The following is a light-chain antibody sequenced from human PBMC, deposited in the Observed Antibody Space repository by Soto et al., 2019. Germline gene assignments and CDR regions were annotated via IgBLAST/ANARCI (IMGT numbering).Light chain of an antibody. J-gene: IGKJ1*01. Sequence: EIVLTQSPGTLSLSPGERATLSCRASHSVGSSHLAWYQQKPGQAPRLLIYGASSSATGVPDRFSGSGSGTDFTLTISRLEPEDSAVYYCQQYAGWTFGKGTKVEIK. CDR2: GAS. CDR1: HSVGSSH. V-gene: IGKV3-20*01. CDR3: QQYAGWT.